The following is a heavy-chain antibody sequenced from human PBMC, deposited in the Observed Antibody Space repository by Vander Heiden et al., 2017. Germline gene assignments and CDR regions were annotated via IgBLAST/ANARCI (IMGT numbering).Heavy chain of an antibody. J-gene: IGHJ4*02. CDR2: ISTYSGTT. CDR1: GYSFFSYG. CDR3: ARDGRYDILSGYSIFDS. V-gene: IGHV1-18*01. Sequence: QAQLVQSGPEVKKPGASGKVSCKSSGYSFFSYGISWVRQAPGQGLEWMGWISTYSGTTKFAQRFQDRLSMTSDTSTSTVYMELRSLRSDDSAKYYCARDGRYDILSGYSIFDSWGQGTLVTVSS. D-gene: IGHD3-9*01.